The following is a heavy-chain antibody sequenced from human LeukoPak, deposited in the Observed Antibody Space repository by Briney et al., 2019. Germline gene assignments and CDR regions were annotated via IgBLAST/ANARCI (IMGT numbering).Heavy chain of an antibody. D-gene: IGHD5-24*01. CDR1: GYTFTSYA. J-gene: IGHJ4*02. V-gene: IGHV1-2*02. CDR2: ITPSGGT. Sequence: ASVKVSCKASGYTFTSYAMHWVRQAPGQGLEWMGWITPSGGTNYPQKFQGRVAITRDTPITTAYMDLSRLTSDDTAVYYCARDRYGDGFAHFDYWGQGALVTVPS. CDR3: ARDRYGDGFAHFDY.